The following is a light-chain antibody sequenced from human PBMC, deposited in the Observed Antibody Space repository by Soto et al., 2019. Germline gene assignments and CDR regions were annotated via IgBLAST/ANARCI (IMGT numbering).Light chain of an antibody. V-gene: IGLV2-8*01. Sequence: QSALTQPPSASGSPGQSVTISCTGASSDVGGYSYVSWYQQHPGKAPKLMIYEVSKRPSGVPDRFSGSKSGNTASLTVSGLQAEDEDDYYCSSYGGSNNLLFGGGTKLTVL. CDR3: SSYGGSNNLL. J-gene: IGLJ2*01. CDR2: EVS. CDR1: SSDVGGYSY.